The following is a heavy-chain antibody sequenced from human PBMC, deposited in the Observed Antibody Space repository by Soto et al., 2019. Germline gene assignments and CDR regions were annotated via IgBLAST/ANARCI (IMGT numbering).Heavy chain of an antibody. CDR1: GFPFSSFG. J-gene: IGHJ4*02. Sequence: PGGSLRLSCAASGFPFSSFGLHWVRQAPGKGPEWVAVISSDGSKKFYSDSVQGRSTISRDNLKNTLHLQMNSLRPADTAVYYCAATSHWGQGTLVTVSS. V-gene: IGHV3-30*03. CDR3: AATSH. CDR2: ISSDGSKK.